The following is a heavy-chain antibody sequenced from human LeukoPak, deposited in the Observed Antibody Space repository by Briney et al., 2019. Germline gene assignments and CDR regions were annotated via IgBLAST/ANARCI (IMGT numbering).Heavy chain of an antibody. CDR1: GGSVSSGSYY. Sequence: SSGTLSLTCTVSGGSVSSGSYYWRWIRQPPGKGLEWIGYIYYSGSTNYNPSLKSRVTISVDTSKNQFSLKLSSVTAADTAVYYCARAGSSWYGPANWFDPWGQGTLVTVSS. D-gene: IGHD6-13*01. CDR3: ARAGSSWYGPANWFDP. J-gene: IGHJ5*02. V-gene: IGHV4-61*01. CDR2: IYYSGST.